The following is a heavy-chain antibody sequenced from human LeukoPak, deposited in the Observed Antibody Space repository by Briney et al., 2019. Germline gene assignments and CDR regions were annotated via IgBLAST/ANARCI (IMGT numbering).Heavy chain of an antibody. CDR2: MNPNSGNT. V-gene: IGHV1-8*02. CDR1: GYTFTSYD. J-gene: IGHJ6*03. CDR3: ARGVGYCSGANCYNPYYYYYLDV. D-gene: IGHD2-15*01. Sequence: ASVKVSCKASGYTFTSYDINWVRQATGQGLEWMGWMNPNSGNTGYAQKFQGRVTMTRNTSTSTAYMELSSLRSEDTAVYYCARGVGYCSGANCYNPYYYYYLDVGGKGTTVTISS.